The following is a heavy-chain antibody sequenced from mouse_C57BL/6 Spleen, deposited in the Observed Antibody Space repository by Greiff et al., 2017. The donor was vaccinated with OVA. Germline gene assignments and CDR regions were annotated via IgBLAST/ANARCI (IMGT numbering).Heavy chain of an antibody. CDR2: IYPGDGDT. J-gene: IGHJ4*01. CDR1: GYAFSSSW. Sequence: VQLQQSGPELVQPGASVKISCKASGYAFSSSWMNWVKQRPGKGLEWIGRIYPGDGDTNYNGKFTGKATLTANKSSSTAYMQLGSLTSEDSAVYFCARSSMVTTNAMDYWGQGTSVTVSS. V-gene: IGHV1-82*01. CDR3: ARSSMVTTNAMDY. D-gene: IGHD2-2*01.